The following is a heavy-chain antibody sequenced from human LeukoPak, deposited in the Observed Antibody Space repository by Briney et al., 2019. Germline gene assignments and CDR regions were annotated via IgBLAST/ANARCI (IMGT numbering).Heavy chain of an antibody. V-gene: IGHV3-23*01. CDR2: ISGSGGST. CDR1: GFTFSSYA. Sequence: GGPLTLSCAASGFTFSSYAMSWVRQARGKGLEWVSAISGSGGSTYYADSVKGRFTISRDNSKNTLYLQMNSLRAEDTAVYYCAHPTEYSSSWYGNWFDPWGQGTLVTVSS. CDR3: AHPTEYSSSWYGNWFDP. D-gene: IGHD6-13*01. J-gene: IGHJ5*02.